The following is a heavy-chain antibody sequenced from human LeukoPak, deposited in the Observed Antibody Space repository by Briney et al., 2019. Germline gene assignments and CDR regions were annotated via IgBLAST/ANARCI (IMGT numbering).Heavy chain of an antibody. CDR2: FIPILGTA. CDR3: ARASDDSSGYDGHY. Sequence: ASVKVSCKASGGTFSDYALNWVRQAPGQGLEWMGVFIPILGTANSTQKFQDRVTITADISTNTVYMELSSLRSEDTAVYYCARASDDSSGYDGHYWGQGTLVTVS. D-gene: IGHD3-22*01. V-gene: IGHV1-69*10. J-gene: IGHJ4*02. CDR1: GGTFSDYA.